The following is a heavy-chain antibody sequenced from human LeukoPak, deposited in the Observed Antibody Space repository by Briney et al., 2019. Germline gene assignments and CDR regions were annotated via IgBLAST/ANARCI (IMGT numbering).Heavy chain of an antibody. CDR2: ISSSSSYI. J-gene: IGHJ4*02. V-gene: IGHV3-21*01. D-gene: IGHD4-17*01. CDR1: GFTFSSYS. CDR3: ARGTTVTTEFDY. Sequence: GGSLRLSCAASGFTFSSYSMTWVRQAPGKGLEWVSSISSSSSYIYYADSVKGRFTISRDNAKNSLYLQMNSLRAEDTAVYYCARGTTVTTEFDYWGQGTLVTVSS.